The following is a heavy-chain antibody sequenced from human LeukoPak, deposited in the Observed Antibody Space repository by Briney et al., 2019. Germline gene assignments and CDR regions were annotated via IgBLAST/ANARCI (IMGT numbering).Heavy chain of an antibody. J-gene: IGHJ4*02. CDR3: ARLRNYGSGSYPTGG. CDR1: GYIYTSYW. Sequence: GESLKISCNSSGYIYTSYWIGWVRQMPGKGLEWMGIIYPGDSDTRYSPSFQGQVIISADKSITTAYLQWSSLKASDTAMYYCARLRNYGSGSYPTGGWGQGTLVTVSS. D-gene: IGHD3-10*01. V-gene: IGHV5-51*01. CDR2: IYPGDSDT.